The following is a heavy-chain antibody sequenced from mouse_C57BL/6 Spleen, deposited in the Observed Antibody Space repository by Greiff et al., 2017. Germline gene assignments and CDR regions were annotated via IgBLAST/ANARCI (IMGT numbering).Heavy chain of an antibody. Sequence: VQLQQSGAELVKPGASVKLSCKASGYTFTSYWMQWVKQRPGQGLEWIGEIDPSDSYTNYNQKFKGKATLTVDTSSSTAYMQLSSLTSEDSAVYYCAREGNYSVLRGDYWGQGTSVTVSS. CDR3: AREGNYSVLRGDY. J-gene: IGHJ4*01. D-gene: IGHD2-12*01. V-gene: IGHV1-50*01. CDR2: IDPSDSYT. CDR1: GYTFTSYW.